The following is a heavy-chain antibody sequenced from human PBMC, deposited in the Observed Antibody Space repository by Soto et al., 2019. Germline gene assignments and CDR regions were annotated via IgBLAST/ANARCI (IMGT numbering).Heavy chain of an antibody. CDR1: GFTFSNAW. V-gene: IGHV3-15*01. Sequence: PGGLLRLACAASGFTFSNAWMSWVRQAPGKGLEWVGRIKSKTDGGTTDYAAPVKGRFTISRDDSKNTLYLQMNSLRVEDTAIYYCTREISVACWGQGTLVTVSS. CDR3: TREISVAC. D-gene: IGHD5-12*01. J-gene: IGHJ4*01. CDR2: IKSKTDGGTT.